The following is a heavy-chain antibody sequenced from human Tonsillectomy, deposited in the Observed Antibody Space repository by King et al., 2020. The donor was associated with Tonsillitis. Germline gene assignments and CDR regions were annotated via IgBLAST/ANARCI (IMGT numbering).Heavy chain of an antibody. D-gene: IGHD3-10*01. CDR2: IYHSGST. CDR1: GGSISRGGYS. CDR3: ARAVVGIGSFDY. V-gene: IGHV4-30-2*01. Sequence: LQLQESGSGLVKPSQTLSLTCAVSGGSISRGGYSWIRIRQPPGEGLEWIWYIYHSGSTYYNPSLQSLVPISVDRFKKQFFLKLSPVTAADTAVYYCARAVVGIGSFDYWGQGTLVTVSS. J-gene: IGHJ4*02.